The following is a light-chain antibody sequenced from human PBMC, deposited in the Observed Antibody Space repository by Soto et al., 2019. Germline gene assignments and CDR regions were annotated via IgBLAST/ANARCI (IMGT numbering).Light chain of an antibody. CDR1: SSDVGGYNY. CDR3: SSYTSSSTLDV. V-gene: IGLV2-14*03. J-gene: IGLJ1*01. Sequence: QSALTQPASVSGSPGQSITISCTGISSDVGGYNYVSWYQQLPGKAPKLIIYDVSNRPSGVSNRFSASKSANAASLTISGLQAEDEADYYCSSYTSSSTLDVFGTGTKLTVL. CDR2: DVS.